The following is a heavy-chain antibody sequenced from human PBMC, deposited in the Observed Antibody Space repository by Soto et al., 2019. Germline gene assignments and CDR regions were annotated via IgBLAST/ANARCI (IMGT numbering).Heavy chain of an antibody. CDR1: GLTFSSYA. J-gene: IGHJ4*02. V-gene: IGHV3-23*01. CDR2: IVGSGRDT. Sequence: EVQLLESGGGLVQPGGSLRLSCAASGLTFSSYAMSWVRQAPGKGPEWVSAIVGSGRDTYYADSVKGRFTISRDNSKNTLFLQMNSLRDEDTDVYYCAQEAEVAGAGFFEYWGQGTLVTVSS. D-gene: IGHD6-19*01. CDR3: AQEAEVAGAGFFEY.